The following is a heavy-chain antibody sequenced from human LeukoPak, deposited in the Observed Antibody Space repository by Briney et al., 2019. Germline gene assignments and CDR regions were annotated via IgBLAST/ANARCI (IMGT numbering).Heavy chain of an antibody. CDR2: ISSSGSTI. V-gene: IGHV3-48*03. CDR1: GFTFSSYE. D-gene: IGHD2-21*01. J-gene: IGHJ6*02. CDR3: AREGPGFGIVVEVGMDV. Sequence: QPGGSLRLSCAASGFTFSSYEMNWVRQAPGKGLQWVSYISSSGSTIYYTDSVKGRFTVSRDNAKNSLYLQMNSLRAEDTAVYYCAREGPGFGIVVEVGMDVWGQGTTVTVSS.